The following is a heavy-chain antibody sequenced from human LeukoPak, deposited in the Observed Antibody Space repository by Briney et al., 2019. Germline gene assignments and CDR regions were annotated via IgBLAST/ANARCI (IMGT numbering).Heavy chain of an antibody. CDR2: ISGSGGST. Sequence: GGSLRLSCAASGFTFSSYAMSWVRQAPGKGLEWVSAISGSGGSTYYADSVKGRFTISRHNSKNTLYLQMNSLRAEDTAVYYCAKDVRYCSGGSCYGYYYGMDVWGQGTTVTVSS. CDR1: GFTFSSYA. CDR3: AKDVRYCSGGSCYGYYYGMDV. J-gene: IGHJ6*02. D-gene: IGHD2-15*01. V-gene: IGHV3-23*01.